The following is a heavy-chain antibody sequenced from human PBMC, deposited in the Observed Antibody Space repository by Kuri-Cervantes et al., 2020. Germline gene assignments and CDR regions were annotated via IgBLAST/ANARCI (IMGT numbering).Heavy chain of an antibody. V-gene: IGHV3-53*01. D-gene: IGHD2-15*01. CDR1: GLTVSSNY. CDR3: AKGDIPGDN. Sequence: GESLKISCAASGLTVSSNYMSWVRQAPGKGLEWVSIIYSGGSTCYADSVKGRFTISRDNSKNTLYLQMNSLRAEDTAVYYCAKGDIPGDNWGQGTLVTVSS. CDR2: IYSGGST. J-gene: IGHJ4*02.